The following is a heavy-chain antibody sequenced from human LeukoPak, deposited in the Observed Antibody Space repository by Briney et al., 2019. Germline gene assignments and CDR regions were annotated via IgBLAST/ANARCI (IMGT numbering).Heavy chain of an antibody. CDR1: GGTFSSYA. CDR3: ARMSEGYGSTYFDY. D-gene: IGHD5/OR15-5a*01. Sequence: GASVKVSCXASGGTFSSYAISWVRQAPGQGLEWMGGIIPIFGTANYAQKFQGRVTITTDESTSTAYMELSSLRSEDTAVYYCARMSEGYGSTYFDYWGQGTLVTVSS. J-gene: IGHJ4*02. CDR2: IIPIFGTA. V-gene: IGHV1-69*05.